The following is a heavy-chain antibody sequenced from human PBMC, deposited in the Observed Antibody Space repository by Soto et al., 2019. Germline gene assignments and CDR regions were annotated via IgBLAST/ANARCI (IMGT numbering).Heavy chain of an antibody. Sequence: QVQLQESGPGLVKPSETLSLSCFVSGGSISGYFWSWIRQPPGKGLEWIAFMYDSGSTNYNPSLKSRVSISLDTSKIQFFLKLNSVTAADTAVYYCARGWSSSWPYWGQGTLVTVSS. D-gene: IGHD6-13*01. V-gene: IGHV4-59*01. CDR2: MYDSGST. CDR1: GGSISGYF. CDR3: ARGWSSSWPY. J-gene: IGHJ4*02.